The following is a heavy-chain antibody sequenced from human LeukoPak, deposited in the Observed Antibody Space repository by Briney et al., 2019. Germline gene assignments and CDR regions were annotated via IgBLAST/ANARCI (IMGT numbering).Heavy chain of an antibody. CDR1: GYTFTSYD. CDR2: MNPNSGNT. D-gene: IGHD4-23*01. CDR3: ATPVTSPPYYFDY. Sequence: ASVKVSCKASGYTFTSYDINWVRQATGQGLEWMGWMNPNSGNTGYAQKLQGRVTMTTDTSTSTAYMELRSLRSDDTAVYYCATPVTSPPYYFDYWGQGTLVTVSS. V-gene: IGHV1-8*01. J-gene: IGHJ4*02.